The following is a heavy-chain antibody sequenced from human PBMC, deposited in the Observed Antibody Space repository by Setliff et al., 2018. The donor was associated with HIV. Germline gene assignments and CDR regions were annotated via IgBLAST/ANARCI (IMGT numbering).Heavy chain of an antibody. CDR2: VDPEDDET. CDR3: ATPGTLGAFDI. V-gene: IGHV1-69-2*01. D-gene: IGHD3-16*01. Sequence: ASVKVSCKASGFSLSVYFIHWVQQAPGKGLEWMGRVDPEDDETIYAEKFQGRVTITANTSTDTAYMELSSLRSEDTAVYYCATPGTLGAFDIWGQGTMVTVSS. CDR1: GFSLSVYF. J-gene: IGHJ3*02.